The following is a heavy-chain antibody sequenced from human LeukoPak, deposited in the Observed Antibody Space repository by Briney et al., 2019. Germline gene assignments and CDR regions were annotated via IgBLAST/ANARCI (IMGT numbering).Heavy chain of an antibody. V-gene: IGHV3-48*02. CDR2: ISSTSSII. CDR3: ARGATAETRHLDY. Sequence: PGGSLRLSCGASGFTFSGYSMNWVRQAPGKGLEWVSYISSTSSIISYVDSVRGRFTISRDNAKNSLYLQMNSLRDGDTAVYYCARGATAETRHLDYWGQGTLVTVSS. D-gene: IGHD4-17*01. CDR1: GFTFSGYS. J-gene: IGHJ4*02.